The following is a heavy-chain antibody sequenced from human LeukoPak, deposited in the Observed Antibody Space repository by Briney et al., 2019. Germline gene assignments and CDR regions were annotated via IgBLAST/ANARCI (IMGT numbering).Heavy chain of an antibody. CDR2: IKSKTDGGTP. J-gene: IGHJ4*02. CDR1: GFTFSNAW. V-gene: IGHV3-15*01. CDR3: AAGTSGDGRIDY. D-gene: IGHD5-24*01. Sequence: GGSLRLSCAASGFTFSNAWMTWVRQAPGKGLEWVGRIKSKTDGGTPDYAAPVKARFTISRDDSKNTVYLQTNSLKTEDTAVYYCAAGTSGDGRIDYWGQGTLVTVSS.